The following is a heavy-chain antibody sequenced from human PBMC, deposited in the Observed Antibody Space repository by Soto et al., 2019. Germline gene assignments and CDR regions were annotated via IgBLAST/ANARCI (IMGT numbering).Heavy chain of an antibody. J-gene: IGHJ6*02. CDR2: ISYDGSNK. Sequence: QVQLVESGGGVVQPGRSLRLSCAASGFTFSSYAMHWVRQAPGKGLEWVAVISYDGSNKYYADSVQGRFTISTDNSKNPLYLHRNSLSAEDTAVYYCARALSYSEDYYYYGMDVWGQGTTVTFSS. CDR1: GFTFSSYA. CDR3: ARALSYSEDYYYYGMDV. D-gene: IGHD1-26*01. V-gene: IGHV3-30-3*01.